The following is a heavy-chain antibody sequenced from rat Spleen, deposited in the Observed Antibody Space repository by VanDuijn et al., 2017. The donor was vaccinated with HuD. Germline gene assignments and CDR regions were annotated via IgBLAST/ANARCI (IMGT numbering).Heavy chain of an antibody. J-gene: IGHJ2*01. D-gene: IGHD1-6*01. CDR3: ARADRETYAHFDH. CDR1: GFSLTSNG. Sequence: QVQLKESGPGLVQPSQTLSLTCTVSGFSLTSNGVSWVRQPPGKGLEWIAAISSGGSTYYNSALKSRLSISRDTSKSQVFLKMNSLQTEDTATYYCARADRETYAHFDHWGQGVMVTVSS. CDR2: ISSGGST. V-gene: IGHV2S12*01.